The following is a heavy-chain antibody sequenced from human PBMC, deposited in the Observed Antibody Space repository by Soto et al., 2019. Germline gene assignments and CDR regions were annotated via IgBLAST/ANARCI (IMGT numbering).Heavy chain of an antibody. CDR3: AKAGYYDFWSGYGMDV. V-gene: IGHV3-23*01. D-gene: IGHD3-3*01. CDR1: GFTFSSYA. J-gene: IGHJ6*02. CDR2: ISGSGGST. Sequence: EVQLLESGGGLVQPGGSLRLSCAASGFTFSSYAMSWVRQAPGKGLEWVSAISGSGGSTYYADSVKGRFTISRDNSKNTLYLQMNSLRAEDTAVYYGAKAGYYDFWSGYGMDVWGQGTTVTVSS.